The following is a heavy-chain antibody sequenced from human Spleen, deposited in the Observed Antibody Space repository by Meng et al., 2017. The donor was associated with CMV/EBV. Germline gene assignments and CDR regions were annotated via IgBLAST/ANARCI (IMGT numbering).Heavy chain of an antibody. V-gene: IGHV4-59*01. D-gene: IGHD1-1*01. J-gene: IGHJ4*02. CDR3: AREVAGTPPTVDY. Sequence: SETLSLTCTVSGGSFSTYYWNWIRQPPGKGLEWIGYIYYSGSTNYNPSLKSRVTISVDTSKNQFSLKLSSVTAADTAVYYCAREVAGTPPTVDYWGQGTLVTVSS. CDR2: IYYSGST. CDR1: GGSFSTYY.